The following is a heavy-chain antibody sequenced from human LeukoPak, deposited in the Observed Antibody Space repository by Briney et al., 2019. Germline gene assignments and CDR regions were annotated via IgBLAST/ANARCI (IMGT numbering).Heavy chain of an antibody. J-gene: IGHJ4*02. CDR3: AKDAEYRRMDRYFDY. CDR2: ISGSGGST. CDR1: EFTFSTYA. Sequence: GGSLRLSCAASEFTFSTYAMNWVRQAPGKGLEWVSAISGSGGSTYYADSVKGRFTISRDNSKNTLYLQMNSLRAEDTAVYYCAKDAEYRRMDRYFDYWGQGTLVTVSS. D-gene: IGHD1-14*01. V-gene: IGHV3-23*01.